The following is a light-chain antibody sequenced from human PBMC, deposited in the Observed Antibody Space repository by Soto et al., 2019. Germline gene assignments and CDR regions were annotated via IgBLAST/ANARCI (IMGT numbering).Light chain of an antibody. CDR2: EVS. V-gene: IGLV2-8*01. CDR1: SSDVGKYDY. CDR3: NAYVAGSNV. J-gene: IGLJ1*01. Sequence: LTQPPSPSGSPGQSVTISCTGISSDVGKYDYVSWFQQHPGKAPKLIIYEVSQRPSGVPDRFSGSKSGSTASLTVSGLQTEHEADYHCNAYVAGSNVFGTGTKVTVL.